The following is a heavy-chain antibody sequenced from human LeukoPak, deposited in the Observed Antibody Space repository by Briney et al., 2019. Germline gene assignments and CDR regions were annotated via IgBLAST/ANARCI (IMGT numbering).Heavy chain of an antibody. J-gene: IGHJ4*02. V-gene: IGHV4-59*01. CDR2: ICDNGNT. D-gene: IGHD5-24*01. Sequence: SETLSLTCTFSGGSFSPAHWSWIRQPPGKGLEWIGVICDNGNTDYNPSLKSRVTISVDTSKSQFSLKLSSLAAADTAVYYCATGRDPYKTGHWGQGTLVTVSS. CDR1: GGSFSPAH. CDR3: ATGRDPYKTGH.